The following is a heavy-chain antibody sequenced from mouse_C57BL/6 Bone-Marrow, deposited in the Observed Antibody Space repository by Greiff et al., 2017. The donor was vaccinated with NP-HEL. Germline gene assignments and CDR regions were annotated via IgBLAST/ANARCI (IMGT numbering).Heavy chain of an antibody. D-gene: IGHD1-1*01. CDR3: AKFLLYDGSSKGYFDY. CDR2: IHPNSGST. V-gene: IGHV1-64*01. CDR1: GYTFTSYW. Sequence: QVQLQQPGAELVKPGASVKLSCKASGYTFTSYWMHWVKQRPGQGLEWIGMIHPNSGSTNYNEKFKSKATLTVDKSSSTAYMQLSSLTSEDSAVYYCAKFLLYDGSSKGYFDYWGQGTTLTVSS. J-gene: IGHJ2*01.